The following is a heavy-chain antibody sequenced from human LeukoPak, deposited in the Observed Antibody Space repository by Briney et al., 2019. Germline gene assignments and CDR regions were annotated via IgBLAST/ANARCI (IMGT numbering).Heavy chain of an antibody. J-gene: IGHJ4*02. Sequence: PGGSLRLSCAASGFTFSSYGMSWVRQAPGKGLEWVSAISGSGGSTYYSDSVKGRFTISRDNSKNTLYLQMNSLRAEDTAVYYCAKDQLKYSSSWYTYWGQGTLVTVSS. CDR3: AKDQLKYSSSWYTY. V-gene: IGHV3-23*01. CDR2: ISGSGGST. CDR1: GFTFSSYG. D-gene: IGHD6-13*01.